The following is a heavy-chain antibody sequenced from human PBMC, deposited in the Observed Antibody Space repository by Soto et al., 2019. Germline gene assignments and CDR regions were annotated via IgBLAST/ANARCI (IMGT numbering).Heavy chain of an antibody. J-gene: IGHJ4*02. CDR3: ARATYSNYAIDY. CDR1: GFTFSSYS. Sequence: GGSLRLSCAASGFTFSSYSMNWVRQAPGKGLEWVSYISSSSSTIYSADPVKGRFTISRDNAENSLYLQMNSLRDEDTAVYYCARATYSNYAIDYWGQGTLVTVSS. D-gene: IGHD4-4*01. CDR2: ISSSSSTI. V-gene: IGHV3-48*02.